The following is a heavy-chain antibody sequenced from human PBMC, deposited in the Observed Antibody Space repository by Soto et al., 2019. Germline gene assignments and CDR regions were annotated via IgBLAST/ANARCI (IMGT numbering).Heavy chain of an antibody. CDR3: ARVLSIQVGSGMDV. CDR1: GGSISSGGYY. CDR2: IYYSGST. J-gene: IGHJ6*02. Sequence: SETLSLTCTVSGGSISSGGYYWSWIRQHPGKGLEWIGYIYYSGSTYYNPSLKSRVTISVDTSKNQFSLKLSSVTAADTAVYYCARVLSIQVGSGMDVWGQGTTVTVSS. V-gene: IGHV4-31*03. D-gene: IGHD3-10*01.